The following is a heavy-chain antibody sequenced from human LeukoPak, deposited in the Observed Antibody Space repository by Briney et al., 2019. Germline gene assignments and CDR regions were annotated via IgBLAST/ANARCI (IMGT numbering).Heavy chain of an antibody. Sequence: ASVWVSCKASGYTFVDHYIHWVRQAPGQGPEWMGWNNPRSGGTEYAQKFQGRVTMTRDTSINTAYMELTRLTSDDTAVYYCARDAMSDYWGQGTLVTVSS. CDR1: GYTFVDHY. J-gene: IGHJ4*02. CDR3: ARDAMSDY. D-gene: IGHD2-2*01. V-gene: IGHV1-2*02. CDR2: NNPRSGGT.